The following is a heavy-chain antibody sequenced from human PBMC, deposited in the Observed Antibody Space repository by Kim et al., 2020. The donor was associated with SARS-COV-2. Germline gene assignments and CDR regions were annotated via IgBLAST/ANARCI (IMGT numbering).Heavy chain of an antibody. V-gene: IGHV3-15*01. D-gene: IGHD2-21*02. CDR3: TTKRDCGGDCYDYYYYGMDV. Sequence: GGSLRLSCAASGFTFSNAWMSWVRQAPGKGLEWVGRIKSKTDGGTTDYAAPVKGRFTISRDDSKNTLYLQMNSLKTEDTAVYYCTTKRDCGGDCYDYYYYGMDVWGQGTTVTVSS. J-gene: IGHJ6*02. CDR2: IKSKTDGGTT. CDR1: GFTFSNAW.